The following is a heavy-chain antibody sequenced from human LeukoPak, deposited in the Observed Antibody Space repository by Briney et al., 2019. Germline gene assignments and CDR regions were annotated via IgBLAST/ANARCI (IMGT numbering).Heavy chain of an antibody. CDR3: ASTQWLIQYFQH. D-gene: IGHD6-19*01. CDR1: GGSISSYY. J-gene: IGHJ1*01. CDR2: IYYSGST. V-gene: IGHV4-59*01. Sequence: SETLSLTCTVSGGSISSYYWSWIRQSPGKGLEWIGYIYYSGSTNYNPSLKSRVTISVDTSKNQFSLKLSSVTAADTAVYYCASTQWLIQYFQHWGQGTLVTVSS.